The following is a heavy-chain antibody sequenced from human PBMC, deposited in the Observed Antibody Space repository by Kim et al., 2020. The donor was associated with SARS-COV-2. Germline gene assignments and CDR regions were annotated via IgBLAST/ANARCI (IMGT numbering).Heavy chain of an antibody. CDR2: IHAGGST. CDR3: ARQVAGTDRRFDY. J-gene: IGHJ4*02. Sequence: SETLSLICTVSGGSFSFYHWSWFRQPAGEGLEWIGRIHAGGSTNYNPSLKSRVTMSVDTSENQMSLRLSSVTAADTAMYYCARQVAGTDRRFDYWGQGILVTVPA. D-gene: IGHD6-19*01. CDR1: GGSFSFYH. V-gene: IGHV4-4*07.